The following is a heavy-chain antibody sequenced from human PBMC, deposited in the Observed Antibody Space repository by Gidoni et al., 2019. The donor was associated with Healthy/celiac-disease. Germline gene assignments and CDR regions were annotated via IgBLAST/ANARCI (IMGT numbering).Heavy chain of an antibody. J-gene: IGHJ5*02. CDR1: GYTFTSYW. CDR2: IYPGDSDT. V-gene: IGHV5-51*01. CDR3: ARLDRNWFDP. Sequence: EVQLVQSGAEVKKPGESLMLSCKASGYTFTSYWIAWVRQMPGKGLEWMGIIYPGDSDTRYSPSFQGQVTISADKSISTAYLQWRSLKASDTAMFDCARLDRNWFDPWGQGTLVTVSS.